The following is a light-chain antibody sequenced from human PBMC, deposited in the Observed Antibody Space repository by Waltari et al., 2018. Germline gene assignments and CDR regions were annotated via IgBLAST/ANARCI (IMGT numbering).Light chain of an antibody. J-gene: IGLJ3*02. V-gene: IGLV3-25*03. CDR2: KDS. Sequence: SYELTQPPSVSVSPGQTARITCSGDALPKHYAYWYQQKPGQAPVPVIYKDSERPSGIPERFSGSSSGTTVTLTISGVQAEDEADYYCQSADSSGTYWVFGGGTKLTVL. CDR3: QSADSSGTYWV. CDR1: ALPKHY.